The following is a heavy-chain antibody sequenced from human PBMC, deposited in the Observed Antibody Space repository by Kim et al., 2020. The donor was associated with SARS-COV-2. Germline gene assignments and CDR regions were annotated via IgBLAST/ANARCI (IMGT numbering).Heavy chain of an antibody. J-gene: IGHJ4*02. V-gene: IGHV3-30*02. Sequence: ADSVKGRFTISRDNSKNTLYLQMNSLRAEDTAVYYCAKDRGVVVPAAIDYWRQGTLVTVSS. D-gene: IGHD2-2*01. CDR3: AKDRGVVVPAAIDY.